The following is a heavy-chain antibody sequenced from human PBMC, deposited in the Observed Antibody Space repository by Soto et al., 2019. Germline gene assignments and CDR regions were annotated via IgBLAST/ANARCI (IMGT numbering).Heavy chain of an antibody. CDR1: GCTFSSYS. Sequence: GGSLRLCCAASGCTFSSYSMNWVRQAPGKGLEWVSSISSSSSYIYYADSVKGRFTISRDNAKNSLYLQMNSLRAEDTAVYYCARDPTIVVVPAAIAQEPYYFDYWGQGALVTVSS. CDR2: ISSSSSYI. J-gene: IGHJ4*02. V-gene: IGHV3-21*01. D-gene: IGHD2-2*01. CDR3: ARDPTIVVVPAAIAQEPYYFDY.